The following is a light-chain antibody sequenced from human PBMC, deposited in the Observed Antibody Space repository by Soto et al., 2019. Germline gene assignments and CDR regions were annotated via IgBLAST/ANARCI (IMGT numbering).Light chain of an antibody. CDR2: DVA. CDR1: SSDVGRYNF. V-gene: IGLV2-14*03. J-gene: IGLJ1*01. CDR3: SSYTGSTSLVFV. Sequence: QSALTQPASVSGSPGQSISISCTGTSSDVGRYNFVSWHQQRPGKAPKLIIYDVANRPSGISSRFSGSKSGNTASLTISGLQAEDEADYYCSSYTGSTSLVFVFGTGTKVTVL.